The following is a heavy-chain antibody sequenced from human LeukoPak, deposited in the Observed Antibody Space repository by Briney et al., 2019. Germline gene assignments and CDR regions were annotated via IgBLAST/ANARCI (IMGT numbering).Heavy chain of an antibody. D-gene: IGHD3-3*01. V-gene: IGHV3-7*03. J-gene: IGHJ4*02. CDR3: VSLRDFDYFDY. CDR2: IKQDGSEK. CDR1: GFSFSGYW. Sequence: PGGSLRLSCAASGFSFSGYWMTWVRQAPGKGLEWVANIKQDGSEKYYVDSVKGRFSIFRDNAKNSLFLQMNSLRAEDTAVYYCVSLRDFDYFDYWGQGTLVTVSS.